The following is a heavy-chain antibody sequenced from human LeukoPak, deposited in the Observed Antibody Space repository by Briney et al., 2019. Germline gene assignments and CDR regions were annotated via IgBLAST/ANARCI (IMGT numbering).Heavy chain of an antibody. D-gene: IGHD6-13*01. CDR3: ARDNHSGSWSWFDP. Sequence: ASVKVSCKASGYTFTNYGISWVRQAPGQGPEWMGWISAYSGHTNYAQKLQGRVTMTTDTSTSTAYMELRSLRSDDTAVYYCARDNHSGSWSWFDPRGQGTLVSVSA. J-gene: IGHJ5*02. V-gene: IGHV1-18*01. CDR2: ISAYSGHT. CDR1: GYTFTNYG.